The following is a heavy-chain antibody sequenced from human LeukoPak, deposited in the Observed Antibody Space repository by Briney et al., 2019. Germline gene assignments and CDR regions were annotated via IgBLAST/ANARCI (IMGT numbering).Heavy chain of an antibody. Sequence: PSETLSLTCAASGVSFSGYYWSWIRQPPGKGLEWIGYIYYSGSTNYNPSPTSRVTISVDTSKNQSSLKLSSVSAADTAVYCCARPGSSGYREIDYWGQGTLVTVSS. CDR2: IYYSGST. J-gene: IGHJ4*02. CDR1: GVSFSGYY. CDR3: ARPGSSGYREIDY. V-gene: IGHV4-59*01. D-gene: IGHD6-25*01.